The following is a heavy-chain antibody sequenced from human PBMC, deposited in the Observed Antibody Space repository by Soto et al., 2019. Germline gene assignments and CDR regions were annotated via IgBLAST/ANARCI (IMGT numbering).Heavy chain of an antibody. D-gene: IGHD7-27*01. CDR1: GASIATGGLS. CDR3: ARVYGDHTGAFDY. J-gene: IGHJ4*02. CDR2: IYHSGRS. V-gene: IGHV4-30-2*01. Sequence: QVQLRESGSGQVTPSQSLSLTCAVSGASIATGGLSWSWIRQPPGKGLEWIGYIYHSGRSFYRPSLRSRISISLDTSKNQFSLSLTSVTAADTAVYYCARVYGDHTGAFDYWGQGTLVTVSS.